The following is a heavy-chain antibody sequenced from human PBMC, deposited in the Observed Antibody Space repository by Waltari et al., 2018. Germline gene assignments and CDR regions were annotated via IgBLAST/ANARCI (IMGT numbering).Heavy chain of an antibody. V-gene: IGHV4-39*01. CDR1: VVSITTNRHY. CDR2: ISYNGAT. Sequence: QLQLQESGPGLVKPSATLSLTCSVPVVSITTNRHYWGWIRQPPGQGLEWIATISYNGATYSSPSLRSRVTIFRDTSKNQLSLKLGSVTAADTAFYYCATYIGASLGTAAFDVWGQGTMVTVSS. J-gene: IGHJ3*01. CDR3: ATYIGASLGTAAFDV. D-gene: IGHD5-12*01.